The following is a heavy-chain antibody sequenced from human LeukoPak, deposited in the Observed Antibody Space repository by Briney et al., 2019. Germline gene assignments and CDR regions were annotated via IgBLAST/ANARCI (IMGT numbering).Heavy chain of an antibody. V-gene: IGHV1-18*01. J-gene: IGHJ5*02. Sequence: GASVKVSCRASGYTFTSYGISWVRQAPGQGLEWMGWISAYNGNTNYAQKLQGRVTMATDTSTSTAYMELRSLRSDDTAVYYCARDSPLGYCSGGSCYNWFDPWGQGTLVTVSS. CDR2: ISAYNGNT. D-gene: IGHD2-15*01. CDR1: GYTFTSYG. CDR3: ARDSPLGYCSGGSCYNWFDP.